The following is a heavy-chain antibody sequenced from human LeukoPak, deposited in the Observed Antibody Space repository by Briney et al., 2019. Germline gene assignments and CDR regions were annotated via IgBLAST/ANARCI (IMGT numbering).Heavy chain of an antibody. J-gene: IGHJ5*02. Sequence: GGSLRLSCAASGFTFDDYAMHWVRQAPGKGLEWVSGISWNSGSIGYADSVKGRFTISRNNAKNSLYLQMNSLRAEDTALYYCAKGGSYYFHWFDPWGQGTLVTVSS. CDR2: ISWNSGSI. CDR1: GFTFDDYA. D-gene: IGHD3-10*01. V-gene: IGHV3-9*01. CDR3: AKGGSYYFHWFDP.